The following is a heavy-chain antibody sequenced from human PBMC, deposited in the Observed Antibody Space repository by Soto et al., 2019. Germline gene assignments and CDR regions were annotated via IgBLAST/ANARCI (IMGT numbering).Heavy chain of an antibody. Sequence: ASVKVSCKASGYTFTSRYMHWVRQAPGQGLEWMGWISAYNGNTKYAQKLQGRVTMTTDTSTSTAYMELRSLRSDDTAVYYCARDAAVGLFDYWGQGTLVTVSS. CDR3: ARDAAVGLFDY. D-gene: IGHD1-26*01. V-gene: IGHV1-18*04. CDR2: ISAYNGNT. J-gene: IGHJ4*02. CDR1: GYTFTSRY.